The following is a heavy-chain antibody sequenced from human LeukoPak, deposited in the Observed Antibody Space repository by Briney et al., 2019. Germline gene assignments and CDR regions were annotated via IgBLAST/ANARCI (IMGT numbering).Heavy chain of an antibody. V-gene: IGHV3-23*01. Sequence: GGSLRPSCAASGFTFSSYAMTWVRQAPGKGLEWVAGIYAGGRAYYADSVRGRFTISRDNSRNTMNLQMVSLRVEDTAIYYCAKDFKSGDGYWDFDYWGEGTLVTVSA. CDR2: IYAGGRA. J-gene: IGHJ4*02. D-gene: IGHD5-24*01. CDR3: AKDFKSGDGYWDFDY. CDR1: GFTFSSYA.